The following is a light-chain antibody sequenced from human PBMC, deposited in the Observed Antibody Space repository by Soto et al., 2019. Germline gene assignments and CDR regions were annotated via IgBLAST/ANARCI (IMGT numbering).Light chain of an antibody. CDR3: QQSYSTPPGT. V-gene: IGKV1-39*01. CDR2: ATS. Sequence: DIQMTQSPSSLSASVGDRVTITCRASQSISTYLIWYQQKPGKAPKLLIYATSSLQSGVPSRFSGSGSGTDFTPTISSLQPEDFATYYCQQSYSTPPGTFGQGTKVDI. J-gene: IGKJ1*01. CDR1: QSISTY.